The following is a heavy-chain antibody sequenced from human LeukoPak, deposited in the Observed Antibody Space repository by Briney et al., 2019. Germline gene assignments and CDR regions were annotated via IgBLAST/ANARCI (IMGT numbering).Heavy chain of an antibody. CDR2: INHIGST. V-gene: IGHV4-34*01. D-gene: IGHD3-22*01. CDR3: ARLIYYDSSGYLXY. J-gene: IGHJ4*02. CDR1: GGSFSSYY. Sequence: SETLSLTCAVYGGSFSSYYWSWIRQPPGKGLEWIGKINHIGSTNYSPSLKSRVTISVDMSKNQFSLKLSSVTAADTAVYYCARLIYYDSSGYLXYXXQGXXXTVS.